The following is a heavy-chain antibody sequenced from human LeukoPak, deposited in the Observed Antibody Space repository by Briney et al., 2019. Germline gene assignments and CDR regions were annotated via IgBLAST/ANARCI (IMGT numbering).Heavy chain of an antibody. D-gene: IGHD1-1*01. CDR2: IYYSGTT. CDR3: ARGANWRYPDY. J-gene: IGHJ4*02. CDR1: GGSISSDY. Sequence: QSSETLSLTCTVSGGSISSDYWSWIRQSPGKGLEWIGYIYYSGTTSYNPSLKSRVTISLDTSKNQFSLKLSSVTAADTAVYYCARGANWRYPDYSGEGNLVTVSS. V-gene: IGHV4-59*01.